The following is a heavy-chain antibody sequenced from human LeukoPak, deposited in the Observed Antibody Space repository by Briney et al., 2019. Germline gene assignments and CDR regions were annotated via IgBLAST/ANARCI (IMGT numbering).Heavy chain of an antibody. D-gene: IGHD3-3*01. J-gene: IGHJ3*02. CDR1: GFTFSSYE. CDR2: ISSSGSTI. CDR3: ARDGVHYDFWSGYYTAAFDI. Sequence: GGSLGLSCAASGFTFSSYEMNWVRQAPGKGLEWVSYISSSGSTIYYADSVKGRFTISRDNAKNSLYLQMNSLRAEDTAVYYCARDGVHYDFWSGYYTAAFDIWGQGTMVTVSS. V-gene: IGHV3-48*03.